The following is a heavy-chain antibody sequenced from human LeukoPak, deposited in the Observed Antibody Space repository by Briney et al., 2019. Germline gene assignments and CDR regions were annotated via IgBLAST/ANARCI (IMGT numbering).Heavy chain of an antibody. D-gene: IGHD3-3*01. CDR1: GFTFSSYE. V-gene: IGHV3-48*03. J-gene: IGHJ4*02. Sequence: GGSLRLSCAASGFTFSSYEMHWVRQAPGKGLEWVSYISSSGSTIYYADSVKGRFTISRDNAKNSLYLQMNSLRAEDTAVYYCARSSHGDFWSGYYFDDWGQGTLVTVSS. CDR2: ISSSGSTI. CDR3: ARSSHGDFWSGYYFDD.